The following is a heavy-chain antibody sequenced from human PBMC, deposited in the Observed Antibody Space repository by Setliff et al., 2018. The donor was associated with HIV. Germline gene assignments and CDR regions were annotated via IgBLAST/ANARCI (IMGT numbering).Heavy chain of an antibody. J-gene: IGHJ4*02. CDR3: ATLKMATIYRDFDY. Sequence: SETLSLTCTVSGGSITNYYWSWIRQPPGKGLEWIGFIYYSGSTNYNPSLKSRVTISVDTSKHQFSLKLSSVTAADTAVYYCATLKMATIYRDFDYWGQGTQVPSPQ. CDR2: IYYSGST. V-gene: IGHV4-59*12. CDR1: GGSITNYY. D-gene: IGHD5-12*01.